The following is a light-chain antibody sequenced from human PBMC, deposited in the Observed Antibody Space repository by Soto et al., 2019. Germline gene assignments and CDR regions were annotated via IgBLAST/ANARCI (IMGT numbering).Light chain of an antibody. V-gene: IGKV3D-15*01. J-gene: IGKJ4*01. Sequence: EIVMTQSPATLSVSPGESATLSCRASQSVSSNLAWYQQKPGQAPRLLIYGGSTRATGIPARFSGSGSGIEFTLTISSLHSEDFAVYYCQQYNRWPLTFGGGTKVEIK. CDR3: QQYNRWPLT. CDR1: QSVSSN. CDR2: GGS.